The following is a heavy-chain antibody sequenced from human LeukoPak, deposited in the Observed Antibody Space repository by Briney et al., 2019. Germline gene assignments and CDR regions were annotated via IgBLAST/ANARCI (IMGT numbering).Heavy chain of an antibody. V-gene: IGHV3-48*01. Sequence: PGGTLRLSCAASGFTFISYSMNWVRQAPGKGLEWVSYISGTSSTIYYADSVKGRFTISRDNAKNSLYLQINSLRAEDTAVYYCARDPRRHRGAFDIWGQGTMVTVSS. CDR2: ISGTSSTI. CDR3: ARDPRRHRGAFDI. CDR1: GFTFISYS. D-gene: IGHD1-14*01. J-gene: IGHJ3*02.